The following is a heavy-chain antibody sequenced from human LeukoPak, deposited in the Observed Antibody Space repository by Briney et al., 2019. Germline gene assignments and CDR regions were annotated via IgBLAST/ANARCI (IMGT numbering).Heavy chain of an antibody. CDR3: ARDQIGYGLDY. J-gene: IGHJ4*02. CDR1: SGSINNHY. D-gene: IGHD5-18*01. V-gene: IGHV4-59*11. Sequence: PSETLSLTCIVSSGSINNHYWSWLRQPPGKGLEWIGYIYNSWNTNYNPSLQSQVTISMDASRKQFSLNLTSATAADTAVYYCARDQIGYGLDYWGQGTLVTVSS. CDR2: IYNSWNT.